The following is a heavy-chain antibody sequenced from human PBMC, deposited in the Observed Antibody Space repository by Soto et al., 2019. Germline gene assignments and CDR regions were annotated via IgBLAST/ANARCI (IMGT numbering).Heavy chain of an antibody. V-gene: IGHV3-33*01. CDR3: ARDWPTSGDC. CDR1: GFTFSTYG. Sequence: QVQLVESGGGVVEPERSLRLSCAASGFTFSTYGMHWVRQAPDKGLEWVALIWYDGTKKYYADSVKGRFIISRDNSKNTLYLQMNSLRVEDTAVYYCARDWPTSGDCWGQGISVTVSS. J-gene: IGHJ4*02. D-gene: IGHD3-10*01. CDR2: IWYDGTKK.